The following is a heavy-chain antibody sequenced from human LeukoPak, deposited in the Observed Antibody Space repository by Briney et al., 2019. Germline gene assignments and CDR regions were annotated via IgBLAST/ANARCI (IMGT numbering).Heavy chain of an antibody. V-gene: IGHV1-46*01. CDR1: GYTFTSYY. CDR3: AREVEVDDILTGRLSRGTRADYYYYYMDV. D-gene: IGHD3-9*01. J-gene: IGHJ6*03. Sequence: ASVKVSCKASGYTFTSYYMHWVRQAPGQGLEWMGIINPSGGSTSYAQKFQGRVTMTRDTSISTAYMELSRLRSDDTAVYYCAREVEVDDILTGRLSRGTRADYYYYYMDVWGKGTTVTVSS. CDR2: INPSGGST.